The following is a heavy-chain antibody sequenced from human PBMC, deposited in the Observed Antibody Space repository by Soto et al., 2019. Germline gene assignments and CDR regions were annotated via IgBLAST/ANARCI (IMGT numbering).Heavy chain of an antibody. V-gene: IGHV1-58*01. CDR2: IVVVAGNT. J-gene: IGHJ3*02. D-gene: IGHD1-26*01. CDR3: AAELYSGGGCCAFDI. Sequence: VKDSFKACRWTFRNSAGQWLGPPRGQPLEWMGWIVVVAGNTNYAQELQGRLSITRDVSTNTAYMQLRGLSCEDTAVYYCAAELYSGGGCCAFDIWGQGTMVTVSS. CDR1: RWTFRNSA.